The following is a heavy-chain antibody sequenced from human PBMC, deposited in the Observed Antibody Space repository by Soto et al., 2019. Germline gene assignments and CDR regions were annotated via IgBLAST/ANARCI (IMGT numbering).Heavy chain of an antibody. CDR1: GFTFSTFA. J-gene: IGHJ4*02. D-gene: IGHD6-19*01. Sequence: GGSLRLSCSASGFTFSTFARHWVRQAPGKGLEYVSAISSYGGSTYYADSVKGRFTISRDNSKNTLYLQMSSLRAEDTAMYYCVKDFYSSGWPYYFDNWGQGTLVTVSS. CDR3: VKDFYSSGWPYYFDN. CDR2: ISSYGGST. V-gene: IGHV3-64D*06.